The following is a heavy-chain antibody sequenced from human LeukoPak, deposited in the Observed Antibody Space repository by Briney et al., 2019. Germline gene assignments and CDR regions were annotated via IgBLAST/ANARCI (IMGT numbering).Heavy chain of an antibody. CDR1: GFTFSSYA. Sequence: GGSLRLSCAASGFTFSSYAMSWVRQAPGKGLEWVSAISGSGGSTYYADSVKGRFTISRDNSKNTLYLQMNSLRSDDTAVYYCAWLLWEYDYWGQGTLVTVSS. CDR2: ISGSGGST. J-gene: IGHJ4*02. V-gene: IGHV3-23*01. D-gene: IGHD2-2*01. CDR3: AWLLWEYDY.